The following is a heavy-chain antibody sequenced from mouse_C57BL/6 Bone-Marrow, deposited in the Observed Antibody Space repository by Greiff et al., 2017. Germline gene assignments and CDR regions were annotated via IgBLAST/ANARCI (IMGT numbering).Heavy chain of an antibody. J-gene: IGHJ3*01. CDR1: GYTFTSYW. V-gene: IGHV1-52*01. Sequence: QVQLQQPGAELVRPGSSVKLSCKASGYTFTSYWMHWVKQRPIQGLEWIGNIDPSDSETHYNQKFKDKATLTVDKSSSTAYMQLSSLTSEDSAVYYCARGRYYGILAWFAYWGQGTLVTVSA. CDR3: ARGRYYGILAWFAY. CDR2: IDPSDSET. D-gene: IGHD2-1*01.